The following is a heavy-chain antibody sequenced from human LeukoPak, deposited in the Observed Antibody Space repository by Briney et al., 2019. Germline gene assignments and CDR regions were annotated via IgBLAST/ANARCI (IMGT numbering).Heavy chain of an antibody. V-gene: IGHV3-33*01. CDR1: GVTSSSYG. CDR2: IWDYGSNK. J-gene: IGHJ4*02. D-gene: IGHD3-22*01. CDR3: ARAGSYYDSSGYRASLNY. Sequence: GGSLRLSCAASGVTSSSYGMHWVRQAPGKGGEGGAVIWDYGSNKYYADSLTRRFTISTHNSKNTLYLPMNTLRAEDTAVYYCARAGSYYDSSGYRASLNYWGQGTLVTVSS.